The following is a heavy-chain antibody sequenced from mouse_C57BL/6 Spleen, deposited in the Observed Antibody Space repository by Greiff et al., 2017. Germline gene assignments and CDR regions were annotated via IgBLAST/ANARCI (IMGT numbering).Heavy chain of an antibody. J-gene: IGHJ1*03. CDR2: INPNNGGT. CDR1: GYTFTDYN. V-gene: IGHV1-18*01. Sequence: VQLQQSGPELVKPGASVKIPCKASGYTFTDYNMDWVKQSHGKSLEWIGDINPNNGGTIYNQKFKGKATLTVDKSSSTAYMELRSLTSEDTAVYYCARNSFYYDYDGGYFDVWGTGTTVTVSS. D-gene: IGHD2-4*01. CDR3: ARNSFYYDYDGGYFDV.